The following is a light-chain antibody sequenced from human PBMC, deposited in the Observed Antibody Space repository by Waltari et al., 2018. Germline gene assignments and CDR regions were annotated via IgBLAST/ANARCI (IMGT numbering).Light chain of an antibody. CDR1: QSVSRF. CDR2: GAS. Sequence: IVLTQSPGTLSLSPGERGTLSCRASQSVSRFLAWYQQKPGQAPRLLTYGASTRATGIPDRFSGSGSGTDFSLTISRLEPEDFAVYYCQKYDRLPATFGQGTKVEIK. J-gene: IGKJ1*01. CDR3: QKYDRLPAT. V-gene: IGKV3-20*01.